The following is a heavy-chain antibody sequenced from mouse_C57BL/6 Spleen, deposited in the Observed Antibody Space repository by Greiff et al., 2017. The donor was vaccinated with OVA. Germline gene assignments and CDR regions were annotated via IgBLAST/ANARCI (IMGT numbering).Heavy chain of an antibody. CDR2: LDPNRGGT. CDR1: GYTFTSYW. J-gene: IGHJ2*01. Sequence: QVQLQQPGAELVKPGASVKLSCKASGYTFTSYWMHWVKQRPGRGLEWIGRLDPNRGGTKYHEKFKSKATLTVDKPSSTAYMQLSSLTSEDSAVYYCARELTGFYFDYWGQGTTLTVSS. D-gene: IGHD4-1*01. V-gene: IGHV1-72*01. CDR3: ARELTGFYFDY.